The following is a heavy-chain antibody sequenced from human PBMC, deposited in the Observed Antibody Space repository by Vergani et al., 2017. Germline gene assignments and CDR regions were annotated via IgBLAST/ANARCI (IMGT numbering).Heavy chain of an antibody. CDR3: ASDIGRGKRGYSYGLTYYYYYYMDV. CDR1: GYTFTSYG. J-gene: IGHJ6*03. D-gene: IGHD5-18*01. Sequence: QVQLVQSGAEVKKPGASVKVSCKASGYTFTSYGISWVRQAPGQGLEWMGWISAYNGNTNYAQKLQGRVTMTTDTSTSTAYMELRSLRSDDTAVYYCASDIGRGKRGYSYGLTYYYYYYMDVWGKGTTVTVSS. CDR2: ISAYNGNT. V-gene: IGHV1-18*01.